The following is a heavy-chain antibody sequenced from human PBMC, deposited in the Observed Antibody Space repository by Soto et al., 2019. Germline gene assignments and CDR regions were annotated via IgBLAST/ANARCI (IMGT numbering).Heavy chain of an antibody. CDR2: IYFSGST. D-gene: IGHD5-12*01. CDR1: GGSISTYY. V-gene: IGHV4-59*08. Sequence: QVYLQESGPGLVKPSETLSLTCTVSGGSISTYYWSWIRQPPGKGLEWIGYIYFSGSTNYNPSLKSRVTMSVAMSKNQFSLKLNSVTATDTAVYYCARHEGYSGYDTHFDYWGQGTLVTVSS. CDR3: ARHEGYSGYDTHFDY. J-gene: IGHJ4*02.